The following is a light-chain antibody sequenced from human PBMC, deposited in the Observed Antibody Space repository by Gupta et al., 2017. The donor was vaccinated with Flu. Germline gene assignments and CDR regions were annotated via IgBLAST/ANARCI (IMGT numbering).Light chain of an antibody. CDR3: QQYNNWPPVT. J-gene: IGKJ3*01. V-gene: IGKV3-15*01. CDR2: GAS. Sequence: ATLSVSPGERATRSCRASQSVSSNLAWYQQKPGQAPRLLIYGASTRATGIPARFSGSGSGTEFTLTISSLQSEDFAVYYCQQYNNWPPVTFGPGTKVDVK. CDR1: QSVSSN.